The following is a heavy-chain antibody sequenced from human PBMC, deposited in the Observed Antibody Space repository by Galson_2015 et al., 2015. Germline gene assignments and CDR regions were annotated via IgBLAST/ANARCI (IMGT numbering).Heavy chain of an antibody. CDR2: ISAYNGNT. D-gene: IGHD3-22*01. V-gene: IGHV1-18*01. J-gene: IGHJ2*01. CDR1: GYTFTSYG. Sequence: SVKVSCKASGYTFTSYGISWVRQAPGQGLEWMGWISAYNGNTNYAQKLQGRVTMTTDTSTSTAYMELRSLRSDDTAVYYCARAPQNYYDSIIDLWGRGTLVTVSS. CDR3: ARAPQNYYDSIIDL.